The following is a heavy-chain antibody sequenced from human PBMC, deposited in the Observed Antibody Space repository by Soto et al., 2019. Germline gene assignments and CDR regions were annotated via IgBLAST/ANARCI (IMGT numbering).Heavy chain of an antibody. V-gene: IGHV3-53*02. CDR1: GFTVSGNY. D-gene: IGHD6-6*01. CDR2: IYNGGGT. CDR3: ASTRGSSYDY. J-gene: IGHJ4*02. Sequence: EVQLVETGGGLIQPGGYLRLSCAASGFTVSGNYMSWVRQAPGKGLEWVSVIYNGGGTYYADSVKGRFTIPRDNSKNTLYLQMNSLRAEDTAVYYCASTRGSSYDYWGQGTLVTVSS.